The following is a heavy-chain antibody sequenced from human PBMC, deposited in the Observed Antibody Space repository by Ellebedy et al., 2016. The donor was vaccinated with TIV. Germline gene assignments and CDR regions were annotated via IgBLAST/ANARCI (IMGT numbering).Heavy chain of an antibody. J-gene: IGHJ6*02. CDR2: IKVAGSGA. CDR1: GFSLGPISAYG. CDR3: ATDVSYRMDV. V-gene: IGHV3-74*01. Sequence: PGGSLRLSCAASGFSLGPISAYGMHWVRQAPGKGLVWVSRIKVAGSGATYADSVKGRFTIARDNAKNTLYLEMTSLRAEETAVYYCATDVSYRMDVWGQGTTVTV. D-gene: IGHD5/OR15-5a*01.